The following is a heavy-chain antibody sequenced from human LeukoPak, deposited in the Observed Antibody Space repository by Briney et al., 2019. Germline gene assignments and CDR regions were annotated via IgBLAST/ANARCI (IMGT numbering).Heavy chain of an antibody. CDR1: GSIFTSYW. D-gene: IGHD3-10*01. CDR3: ARHGINYYGSGSYLDY. Sequence: GESLQISCQGSGSIFTSYWIGWVRQMPGKGLEWMGIIYTGDSDTRYSPSFQGQVTISADKSISTAYLQWSSLKASDTAMYYCARHGINYYGSGSYLDYWGQGTLVTVSS. CDR2: IYTGDSDT. J-gene: IGHJ4*02. V-gene: IGHV5-51*01.